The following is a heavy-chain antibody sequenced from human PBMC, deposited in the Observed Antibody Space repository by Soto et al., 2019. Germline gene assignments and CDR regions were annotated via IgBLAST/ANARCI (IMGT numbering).Heavy chain of an antibody. Sequence: GGSLRLSCAASGFTFSSYSMNWVRQAPGKGLEWVSSISSSSYIYYADSVKGRFTISRDNAKNSLYLQMNSLRAEDTAVYYCARVKKSGAFDAFDIGGQGKMVTVSS. CDR1: GFTFSSYS. CDR3: ARVKKSGAFDAFDI. CDR2: ISSSSYI. J-gene: IGHJ3*02. V-gene: IGHV3-21*01.